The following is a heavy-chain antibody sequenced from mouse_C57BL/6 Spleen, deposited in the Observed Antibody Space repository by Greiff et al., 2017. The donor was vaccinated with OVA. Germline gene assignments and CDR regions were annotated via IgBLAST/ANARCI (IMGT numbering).Heavy chain of an antibody. Sequence: QVQLQQSGPELVKPGASVKISCKASGYAFSSSWMNWVKQRPGKGLEWIGRIYPGDGDTNYNGKFKGKATLTADKSSSTAYMQLSSLTSEDSAVYFCARDDYDWRFDYWGQGTTLTVSS. CDR1: GYAFSSSW. J-gene: IGHJ2*01. D-gene: IGHD2-4*01. CDR3: ARDDYDWRFDY. CDR2: IYPGDGDT. V-gene: IGHV1-82*01.